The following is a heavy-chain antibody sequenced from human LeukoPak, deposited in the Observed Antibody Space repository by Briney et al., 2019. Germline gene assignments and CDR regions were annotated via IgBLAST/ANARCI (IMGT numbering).Heavy chain of an antibody. J-gene: IGHJ4*02. Sequence: SETLSLTCTVSGGSIRSHYWSWIRQPPGKGLEWIGYIYYSGSTNYNPSLKSRVTISVDTSKNQFSLKLSSVTAADTAVYYCARVRGDYDSSGYYGYFDYWGQGALVTVSS. CDR2: IYYSGST. CDR1: GGSIRSHY. CDR3: ARVRGDYDSSGYYGYFDY. D-gene: IGHD3-22*01. V-gene: IGHV4-59*11.